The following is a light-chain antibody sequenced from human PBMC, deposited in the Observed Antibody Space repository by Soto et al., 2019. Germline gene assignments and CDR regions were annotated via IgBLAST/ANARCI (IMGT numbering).Light chain of an antibody. V-gene: IGLV2-14*01. Sequence: QSALTQPASVSGSPGQSITISCTGTSSDVGAYNYVSWYQQHPGKAPKLMIYDVTNRPSGVSNRFSGSKSDNTASLTISGLQAEDEADYYCTSYTSTNTAVFGGGTKLTVL. J-gene: IGLJ2*01. CDR3: TSYTSTNTAV. CDR1: SSDVGAYNY. CDR2: DVT.